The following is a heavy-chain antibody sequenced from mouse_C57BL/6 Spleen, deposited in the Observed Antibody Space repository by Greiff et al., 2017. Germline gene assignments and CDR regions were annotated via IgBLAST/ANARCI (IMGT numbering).Heavy chain of an antibody. D-gene: IGHD1-1*01. CDR2: IYPGDGDT. CDR3: SRSIYYCGSSPHLYFDV. V-gene: IGHV1-82*01. J-gene: IGHJ1*03. Sequence: QVQLQQSGPELVKPGASVKISCKASGYAFSSSWMNWVKQRPGKGLEWIGRIYPGDGDTNYTGKFKGKATLTADKSSSTAYMQLSRLTSEDSAVYFCSRSIYYCGSSPHLYFDVWGTGTTVTVSS. CDR1: GYAFSSSW.